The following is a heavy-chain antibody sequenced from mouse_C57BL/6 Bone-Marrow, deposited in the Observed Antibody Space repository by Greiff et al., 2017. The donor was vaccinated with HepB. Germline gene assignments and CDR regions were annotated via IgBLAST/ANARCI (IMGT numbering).Heavy chain of an antibody. CDR1: GYTFTSYW. J-gene: IGHJ2*01. V-gene: IGHV1-7*01. CDR2: INPSSGYT. CDR3: ARMGAYYRNCGGDFDY. Sequence: QVQLQQSGAELAKPGASVKLSCKASGYTFTSYWMHWVKQRPGQGLEWIGYINPSSGYTKYKQKFKDKATLTEAKSSSTAYMRLSSLTYEDTAVYYCARMGAYYRNCGGDFDYRGQGTTLTVSS. D-gene: IGHD2-5*01.